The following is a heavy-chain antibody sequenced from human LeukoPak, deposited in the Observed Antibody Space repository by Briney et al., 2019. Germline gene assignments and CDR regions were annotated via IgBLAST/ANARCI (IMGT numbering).Heavy chain of an antibody. CDR2: INPNSGGT. CDR1: GYTFTGYY. D-gene: IGHD2-2*01. V-gene: IGHV1-2*02. Sequence: ASVKVSCKASGYTFTGYYMHWVRQAPGQGLEWMGWINPNSGGTDYAQKFQGRVTMTRDTSISTAYMELSRLRSDDTAVYYCARGPGYCSSTSCYGPDYWGQGTLVTVSS. CDR3: ARGPGYCSSTSCYGPDY. J-gene: IGHJ4*02.